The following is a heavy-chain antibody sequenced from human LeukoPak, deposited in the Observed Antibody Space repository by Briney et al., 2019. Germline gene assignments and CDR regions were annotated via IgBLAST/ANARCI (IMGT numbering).Heavy chain of an antibody. V-gene: IGHV3-23*01. D-gene: IGHD3-10*01. Sequence: GGSLRLSCAASGFTFSSYAMSWVRQAPGKGLEWVSAISGSGGSTYYADSVKGRFTISRDNSKNTLYLQMNSLRAEDTAVYYCAKDPYYYGSGSFVYFDYWGQGTLVTVSS. CDR1: GFTFSSYA. J-gene: IGHJ4*02. CDR2: ISGSGGST. CDR3: AKDPYYYGSGSFVYFDY.